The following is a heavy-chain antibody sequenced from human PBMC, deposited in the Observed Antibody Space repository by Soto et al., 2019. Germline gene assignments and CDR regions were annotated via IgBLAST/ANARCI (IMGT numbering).Heavy chain of an antibody. Sequence: GGSLRLSCAASGFTFISYSMNWVRQAPGKGLEWVSYISSSSSTIYYADSVKGRFTISRDNAKNSLYLQMNSLRAEDTAVYYCARESDFWSDSRRTFDYWGQGTLVT. CDR1: GFTFISYS. D-gene: IGHD3-3*01. CDR3: ARESDFWSDSRRTFDY. CDR2: ISSSSSTI. V-gene: IGHV3-48*01. J-gene: IGHJ4*02.